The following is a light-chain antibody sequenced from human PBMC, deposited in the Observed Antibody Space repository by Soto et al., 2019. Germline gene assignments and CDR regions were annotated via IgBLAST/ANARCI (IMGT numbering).Light chain of an antibody. J-gene: IGLJ2*01. V-gene: IGLV6-57*04. CDR1: SGSIASNY. CDR3: QSYDSSNQGV. Sequence: KFMLTQPHSVSGSPGKTVTISCTRSSGSIASNYVQWYQQRPGSAPTTVIYEDNQRPSGVPDRFSGSIDSSSNSASLTIAGLKTEDEADYYCQSYDSSNQGVFGGGTKVTVL. CDR2: EDN.